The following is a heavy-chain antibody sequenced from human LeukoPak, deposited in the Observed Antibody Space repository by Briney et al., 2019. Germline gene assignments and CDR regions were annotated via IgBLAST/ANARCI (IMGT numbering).Heavy chain of an antibody. CDR3: ARDLGGFDRSYFYHYMDV. J-gene: IGHJ6*03. D-gene: IGHD3-9*01. CDR2: IKQDGTEK. CDR1: GFSFSSYW. Sequence: GGSLRLSCAASGFSFSSYWMSWVRQAPGQGLGWVANIKQDGTEKYNVDSVKGRFTISRDSAENSLFLQMNSLKVEDTAVYYCARDLGGFDRSYFYHYMDVWGKGTTVIVSS. V-gene: IGHV3-7*01.